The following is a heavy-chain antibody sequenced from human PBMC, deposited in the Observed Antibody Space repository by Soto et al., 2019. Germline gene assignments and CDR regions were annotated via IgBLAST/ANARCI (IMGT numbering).Heavy chain of an antibody. CDR3: ARDLMITFGGVIGYYYYGMDV. CDR2: IYTSGST. Sequence: PSETLSLTCTVSGGSISSYYWSRIRQPAGKGLEWIGRIYTSGSTNYNPSLKSRVTMSVDTSKNQFSLKLSSVTAADTAVYYCARDLMITFGGVIGYYYYGMDVWGQGTTVTVSS. V-gene: IGHV4-4*07. J-gene: IGHJ6*02. CDR1: GGSISSYY. D-gene: IGHD3-16*02.